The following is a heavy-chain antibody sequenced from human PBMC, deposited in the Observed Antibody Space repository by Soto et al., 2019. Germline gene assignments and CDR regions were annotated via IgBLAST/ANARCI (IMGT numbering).Heavy chain of an antibody. Sequence: QVQLVQSGAEVKKPGSSVKVSCKASGGTFSTYAINWVRQAPGQGLEWMGGIIPMFGTAEYAQKFQGRVTIAADELTGTAYMELSSLRSEDTAVYYCARRGARLSSSIAGIYGMDVWGQGTTVTVSS. V-gene: IGHV1-69*01. CDR2: IIPMFGTA. CDR1: GGTFSTYA. D-gene: IGHD6-6*01. J-gene: IGHJ6*02. CDR3: ARRGARLSSSIAGIYGMDV.